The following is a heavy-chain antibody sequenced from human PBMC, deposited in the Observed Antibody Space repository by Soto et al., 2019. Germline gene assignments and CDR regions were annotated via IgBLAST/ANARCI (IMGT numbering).Heavy chain of an antibody. CDR2: VYYTGST. Sequence: SETLSLTCSASGGSISGSYWSWIRQSPGKGLEWLGYVYYTGSTNYSPSLRSRVSISVDTSKNEFSLRLSSVTAADTAVYFCARSVAVPGAHIDYWGQGTQVTVSS. CDR3: ARSVAVPGAHIDY. D-gene: IGHD6-19*01. CDR1: GGSISGSY. J-gene: IGHJ4*02. V-gene: IGHV4-59*01.